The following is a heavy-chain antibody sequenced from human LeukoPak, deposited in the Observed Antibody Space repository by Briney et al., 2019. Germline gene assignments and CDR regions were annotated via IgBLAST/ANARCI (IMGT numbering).Heavy chain of an antibody. CDR1: GFTFSSYA. Sequence: GGGLRLSCAASGFTFSSYAMHWVRQAPGKGLEWGAVILLVGINKYYADSVKGRFTISRDNSKNTLYLQMNSLRAEDTAVYYCARELKRVAPAPIGYWGQGTLVSVSS. J-gene: IGHJ4*02. CDR3: ARELKRVAPAPIGY. V-gene: IGHV3-30*04. D-gene: IGHD2-2*01. CDR2: ILLVGINK.